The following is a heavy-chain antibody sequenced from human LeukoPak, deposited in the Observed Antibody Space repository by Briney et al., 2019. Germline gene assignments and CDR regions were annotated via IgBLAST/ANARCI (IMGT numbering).Heavy chain of an antibody. J-gene: IGHJ5*02. D-gene: IGHD4-23*01. CDR1: GLTFSLNA. Sequence: SGGSLTLSCAPSGLTFSLNAMTWVRQAPGKGLEWVSAIYGSGDNTHYTDSVKGRFSISRDKSKNTLYLQMNSLRADDTAVYYCAKTEGMVTPDLREFNWFDPWGQGTLVTVSS. CDR3: AKTEGMVTPDLREFNWFDP. V-gene: IGHV3-23*01. CDR2: IYGSGDNT.